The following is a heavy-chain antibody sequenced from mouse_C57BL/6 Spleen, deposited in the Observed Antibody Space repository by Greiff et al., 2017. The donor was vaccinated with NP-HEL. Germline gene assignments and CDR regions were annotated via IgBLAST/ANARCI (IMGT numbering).Heavy chain of an antibody. CDR3: ARGREGYFDV. CDR2: IDPSDSYT. V-gene: IGHV1-69*01. Sequence: QVQLQQPGAELVMPGASVKLSCKASGYTFTSYWMHWVKQRPGQGLEWIGEIDPSDSYTNYNQKFKGKSTLTVDKSSSTAYMQLSSLTSEDSAVYYCARGREGYFDVWGTGTTVTVSS. CDR1: GYTFTSYW. J-gene: IGHJ1*03.